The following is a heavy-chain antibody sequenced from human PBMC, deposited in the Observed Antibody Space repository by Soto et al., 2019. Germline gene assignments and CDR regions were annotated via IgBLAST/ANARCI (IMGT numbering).Heavy chain of an antibody. J-gene: IGHJ4*02. V-gene: IGHV1-3*01. CDR1: GYTFTSYA. Sequence: GASVKVSCKASGYTFTSYAMHWVRQAPGQRLEWMGWINAGNGNTKYSQKSQGRVTITRDTSASTAYMELSSLRSEDTAVYYCARSPYDYVWGSYRYTRISVTPTFDFDYWGQGTLVTVSS. CDR2: INAGNGNT. CDR3: ARSPYDYVWGSYRYTRISVTPTFDFDY. D-gene: IGHD3-16*02.